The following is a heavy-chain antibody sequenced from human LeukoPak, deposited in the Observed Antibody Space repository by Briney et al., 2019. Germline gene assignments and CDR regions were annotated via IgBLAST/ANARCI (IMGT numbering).Heavy chain of an antibody. J-gene: IGHJ4*02. CDR1: GFTFDDYA. D-gene: IGHD1-26*01. Sequence: PGGSLRLSCAASGFTFDDYAMHWVRQAPGKGLEWVSGISWNSGSIGYADSVKGRFTISRDNAKNSLYLQMNSLRAEDTALYYCAKGVVGAISPRGYFGYWGQGTLVTVSS. V-gene: IGHV3-9*01. CDR2: ISWNSGSI. CDR3: AKGVVGAISPRGYFGY.